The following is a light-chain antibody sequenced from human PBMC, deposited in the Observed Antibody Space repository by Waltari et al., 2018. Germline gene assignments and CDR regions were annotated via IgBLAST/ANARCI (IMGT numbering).Light chain of an antibody. CDR2: DVN. CDR1: SSDIGSYNY. Sequence: QSALTQPASVSGSPGQTIAISCTGTSSDIGSYNYVSWYQQHPGQAPKLLIYDVNQRPSGFAHRFSGAKSGNTASLTISGLRAEDEADFYCSSYTSSSTLYVFGSGTKVTVL. CDR3: SSYTSSSTLYV. V-gene: IGLV2-14*01. J-gene: IGLJ1*01.